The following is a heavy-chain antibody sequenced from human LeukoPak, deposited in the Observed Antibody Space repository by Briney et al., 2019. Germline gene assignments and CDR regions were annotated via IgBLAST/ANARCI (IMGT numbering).Heavy chain of an antibody. CDR2: INPSGGST. D-gene: IGHD5-12*01. CDR3: ARNSGYGHGYYYYYMDV. J-gene: IGHJ6*03. V-gene: IGHV1-46*01. Sequence: ASVKVSCKASGYTFTSYYMHWVRQAPGQGLEWMGIINPSGGSTSYAQKFQGRVTMTRDMPTSTVYMELSSLRSEDTAVYYCARNSGYGHGYYYYYMDVWGKGTTVTVSS. CDR1: GYTFTSYY.